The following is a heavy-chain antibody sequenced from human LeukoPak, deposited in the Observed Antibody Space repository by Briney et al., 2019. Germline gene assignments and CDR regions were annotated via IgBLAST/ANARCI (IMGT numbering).Heavy chain of an antibody. CDR2: IYTSGST. Sequence: SETLSLTCTVSVGSISSYYWSWIRQPAGKGLEWIGRIYTSGSTNYNPSLKSRVTMSVDTSKNQFSLKLSSVTAADPAVYYCARCRGYGDYNYFHYWGQGTLVTVSS. D-gene: IGHD4-17*01. CDR3: ARCRGYGDYNYFHY. J-gene: IGHJ4*02. V-gene: IGHV4-4*07. CDR1: VGSISSYY.